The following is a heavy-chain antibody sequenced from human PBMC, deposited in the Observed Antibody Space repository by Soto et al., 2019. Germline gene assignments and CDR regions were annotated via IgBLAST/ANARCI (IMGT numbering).Heavy chain of an antibody. D-gene: IGHD3-22*01. CDR3: ARDWETYYYDSSGPWGGWFDP. J-gene: IGHJ5*02. V-gene: IGHV3-33*01. Sequence: QPGGSLRLSCAASGFTFSSYGMHWVRQAPGKGLEWVAVIWYDGSNKYYADSVKGRFTISRDNSKNTLYLQMNSLRAEDTAVYYCARDWETYYYDSSGPWGGWFDPWGQGTLVTVSS. CDR2: IWYDGSNK. CDR1: GFTFSSYG.